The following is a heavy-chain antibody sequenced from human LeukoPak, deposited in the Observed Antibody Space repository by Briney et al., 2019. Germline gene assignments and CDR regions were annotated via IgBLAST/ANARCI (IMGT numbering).Heavy chain of an antibody. D-gene: IGHD6-19*01. Sequence: PGGSLRVSCAASGFTVSSNEITWVRQAPGKGLEWVSVIYKSGNTFCSDSVRGRFTISRDNSKNTVYLQMDSLRAEDTAVYYCARYTSGSYFDSWGQGTLVTVSS. V-gene: IGHV3-53*01. CDR1: GFTVSSNE. CDR3: ARYTSGSYFDS. J-gene: IGHJ4*02. CDR2: IYKSGNT.